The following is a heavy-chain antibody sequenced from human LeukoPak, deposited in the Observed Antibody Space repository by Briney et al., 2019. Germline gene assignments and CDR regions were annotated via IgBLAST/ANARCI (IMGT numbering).Heavy chain of an antibody. CDR1: GGSISRGSYY. J-gene: IGHJ4*02. D-gene: IGHD3-16*01. CDR2: IYTGGST. V-gene: IGHV4-61*02. Sequence: PSETLSLTCTVSGGSISRGSYYWSWIRQPAGKGLEWIGRIYTGGSTNYNPSLKSRVTISLDTSKNQFSLKLSSVTAVDTAVYYCARDMWGSFNEQYFDYWGQGTLVTVSS. CDR3: ARDMWGSFNEQYFDY.